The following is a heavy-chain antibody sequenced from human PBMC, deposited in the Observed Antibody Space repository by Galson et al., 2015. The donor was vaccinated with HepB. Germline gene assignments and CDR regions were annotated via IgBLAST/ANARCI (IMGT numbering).Heavy chain of an antibody. V-gene: IGHV3-48*01. Sequence: SLRLSCAASGFSFGTYSMNWVRQAPGKGLEWISYISASTTTIYYADSVRGRFFISRDPVKKSLYLQMNSLRADDTAVYYCVRVGRDSVVPEEYFQRWGQGTLVTVSS. D-gene: IGHD2-21*01. J-gene: IGHJ1*01. CDR3: VRVGRDSVVPEEYFQR. CDR2: ISASTTTI. CDR1: GFSFGTYS.